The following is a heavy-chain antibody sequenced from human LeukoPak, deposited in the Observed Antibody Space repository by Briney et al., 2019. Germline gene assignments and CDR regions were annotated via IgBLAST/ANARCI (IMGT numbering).Heavy chain of an antibody. CDR2: ISAYNGNT. V-gene: IGHV1-18*01. Sequence: ASVKVSCKASGHTFTSYGISWVRQAPGQGLEWMGWISAYNGNTNYAQKLQGRVTMTTDTSTSTAYMELRSLRSDDTAVYYCAREVLAYGSGSYHYYYGMDVWGQGTTVTVSS. CDR3: AREVLAYGSGSYHYYYGMDV. J-gene: IGHJ6*02. CDR1: GHTFTSYG. D-gene: IGHD3-10*01.